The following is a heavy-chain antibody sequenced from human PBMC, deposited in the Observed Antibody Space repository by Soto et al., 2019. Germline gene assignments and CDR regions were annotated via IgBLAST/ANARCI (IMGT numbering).Heavy chain of an antibody. D-gene: IGHD6-13*01. CDR3: AKEQSAAGDYYYDGMDV. J-gene: IGHJ6*02. Sequence: EVQLLESGGGLVQPGGSLRLSCAASGISFRSHAMSWVRQAPGKGLEWVSVISGSGVGTYYADSVKGRFTISRDNSKNTLYRQMNSLRVEETAVDYCAKEQSAAGDYYYDGMDVWGHGTTVTVSS. CDR1: GISFRSHA. V-gene: IGHV3-23*01. CDR2: ISGSGVGT.